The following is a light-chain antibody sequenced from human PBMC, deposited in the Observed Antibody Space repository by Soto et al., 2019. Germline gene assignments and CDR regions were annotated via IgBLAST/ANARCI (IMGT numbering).Light chain of an antibody. CDR3: QHYNSYSEA. V-gene: IGKV1-5*03. CDR2: KAS. J-gene: IGKJ1*01. CDR1: QIISSW. Sequence: DIQMTQSPSTLSGSVGDRVTITCRASQIISSWLAWYQQKPGKAPKLLIYKASTLKSGVPSRFRGSGSGTEFTLTISSLQPDDFATYYCQHYNSYSEAFGQGTKVDIK.